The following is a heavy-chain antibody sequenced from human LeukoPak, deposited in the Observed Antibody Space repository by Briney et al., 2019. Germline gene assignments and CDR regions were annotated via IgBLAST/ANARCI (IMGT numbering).Heavy chain of an antibody. J-gene: IGHJ4*02. D-gene: IGHD6-19*01. Sequence: ASVKVSCKASGYTFTGYYMHWVRQAPGQGLEWMGWINPNSGGTNYAQKFQGRVTITADESTSTAYMELSSLRSQDTAVYYCARGSSGWYYFDYWGQGTLVTVSS. CDR1: GYTFTGYY. CDR2: INPNSGGT. CDR3: ARGSSGWYYFDY. V-gene: IGHV1-2*02.